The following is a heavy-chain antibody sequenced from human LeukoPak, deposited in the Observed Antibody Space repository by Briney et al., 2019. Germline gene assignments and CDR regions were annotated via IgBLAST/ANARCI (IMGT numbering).Heavy chain of an antibody. CDR1: GFTFSSYG. D-gene: IGHD5-18*01. V-gene: IGHV3-30-3*01. Sequence: GGSLGLSCAASGFTFSSYGVFWVRQAPGKGLEWVAAISSDGSREYYTDSVKGRFTISRDNSRNSLSLQMSNLRDDDTALYYCASRYSTYWTPEYWGQGTLVTVSS. J-gene: IGHJ4*02. CDR3: ASRYSTYWTPEY. CDR2: ISSDGSRE.